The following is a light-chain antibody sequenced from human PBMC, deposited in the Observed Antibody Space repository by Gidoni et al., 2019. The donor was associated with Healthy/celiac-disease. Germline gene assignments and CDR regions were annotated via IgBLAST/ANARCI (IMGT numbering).Light chain of an antibody. Sequence: DILMTQSPLSLPVTPGEPASISCRSSHSLLHSNGYNYLDWYLQKPGQSPQLLIYLGSNRASGVPDRFSGSGSGTDFTLKISRVEAEDVGVYYCMQALQTPRTFGQGTKVEIK. CDR2: LGS. J-gene: IGKJ1*01. CDR1: HSLLHSNGYNY. CDR3: MQALQTPRT. V-gene: IGKV2-28*01.